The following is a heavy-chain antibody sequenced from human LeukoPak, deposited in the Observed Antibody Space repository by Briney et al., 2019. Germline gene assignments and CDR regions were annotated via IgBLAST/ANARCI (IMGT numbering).Heavy chain of an antibody. CDR2: ITWNSGYI. CDR1: GFTFDDYA. D-gene: IGHD3-22*01. CDR3: ATITMIVVVSPLLGYFDY. Sequence: GGSLRLSCVASGFTFDDYAMHWVRQAPGKGLEWVSGITWNSGYIGYADSVKGRFTISRDNSKNTLYLQMNSLRAEDTAVYYCATITMIVVVSPLLGYFDYWGQGTLVTVPS. J-gene: IGHJ4*02. V-gene: IGHV3-9*01.